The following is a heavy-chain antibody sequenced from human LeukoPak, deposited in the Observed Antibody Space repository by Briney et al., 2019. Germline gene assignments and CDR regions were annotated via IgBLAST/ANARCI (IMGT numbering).Heavy chain of an antibody. J-gene: IGHJ4*02. D-gene: IGHD2-21*02. CDR1: GFTFSSYG. V-gene: IGHV3-30*18. CDR2: ISYDGSNK. Sequence: GGSLRLSCAASGFTFSSYGMHWVRQAPGKGLEWVAVISYDGSNKYYADSVKGRFTISRDNSKNTLYLQMNSLRAEDTAVYYCAKDLSQHIVVVTAPPFDYWGQGTLVTVSS. CDR3: AKDLSQHIVVVTAPPFDY.